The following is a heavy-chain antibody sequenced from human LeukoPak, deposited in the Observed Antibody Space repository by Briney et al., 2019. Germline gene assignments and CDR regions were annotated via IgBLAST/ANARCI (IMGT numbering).Heavy chain of an antibody. V-gene: IGHV3-23*01. CDR2: ISVSGGST. CDR3: AKVCSSTSCLPDY. J-gene: IGHJ4*02. Sequence: GGSLRLSCAASGFTISSYAMTWVRQAPGKGLEWVSGISVSGGSTYYADSVRGRFTISRDNSKNTLYLQMNSLRAEDTAVYYCAKVCSSTSCLPDYWGQGTLVTVSS. D-gene: IGHD2-2*01. CDR1: GFTISSYA.